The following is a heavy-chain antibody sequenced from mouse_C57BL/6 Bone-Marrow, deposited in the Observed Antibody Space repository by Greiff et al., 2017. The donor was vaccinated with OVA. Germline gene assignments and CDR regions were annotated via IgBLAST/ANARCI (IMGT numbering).Heavy chain of an antibody. CDR3: WRASCP. V-gene: IGHV8-2*01. CDR1: ISLSPSGLGL. Sequence: QVTLKESGPGILQPSQTLSLACTFSGISLSPSGLGLCWLRKPSGKALEWLACIWNNDNYYNPPLKSRLTISNETSNYQEFLKLTSVDSADSATYYGAWRASCPGGQGTTLTVAS. J-gene: IGHJ2*01. D-gene: IGHD6-1*01. CDR2: WNNDNY.